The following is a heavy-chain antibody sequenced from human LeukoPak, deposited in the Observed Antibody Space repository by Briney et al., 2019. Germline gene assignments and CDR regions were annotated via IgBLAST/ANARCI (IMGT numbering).Heavy chain of an antibody. J-gene: IGHJ4*02. CDR1: GFTFSSYA. CDR2: ISGSGGST. Sequence: GGSLRLSCAASGFTFSSYAMSWVRQAPGKGLEWVPAISGSGGSTYYADSVKGRFTISRDNSKNTLYLQMNSLRAEDTAVYYCAKEMVRGVKPSDFDYWGQGTLVTVSS. CDR3: AKEMVRGVKPSDFDY. V-gene: IGHV3-23*01. D-gene: IGHD3-10*01.